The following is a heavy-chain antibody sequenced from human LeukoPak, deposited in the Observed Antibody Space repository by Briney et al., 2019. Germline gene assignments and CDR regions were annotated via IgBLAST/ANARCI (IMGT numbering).Heavy chain of an antibody. Sequence: SETLSLTCTVSGGSISSSSYYWGWIRQPPGKGLEWIGSIYYSGSTYYNPSLKSRVTISVDTSKNQFSLKLSSVTAADTAVYYCARHGTLGWEPDYWGQGTLVTVSS. V-gene: IGHV4-39*01. CDR2: IYYSGST. CDR3: ARHGTLGWEPDY. J-gene: IGHJ4*02. D-gene: IGHD1-26*01. CDR1: GGSISSSSYY.